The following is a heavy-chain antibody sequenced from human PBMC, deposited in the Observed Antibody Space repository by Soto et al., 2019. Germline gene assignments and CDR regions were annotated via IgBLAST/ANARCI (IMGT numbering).Heavy chain of an antibody. Sequence: TLSLTCTVSGGSISSYYWSWIRQPPGKGLEWLTLIYWDDDDRYSRSLMSSLTITRDTSRNQVVLKMTNVNPVDTGTYYCVRQDSRGRYFDYWGQGILVTVSS. V-gene: IGHV2-5*04. D-gene: IGHD2-15*01. J-gene: IGHJ4*02. CDR2: IYWDDDD. CDR3: VRQDSRGRYFDY. CDR1: GGSISSYYW.